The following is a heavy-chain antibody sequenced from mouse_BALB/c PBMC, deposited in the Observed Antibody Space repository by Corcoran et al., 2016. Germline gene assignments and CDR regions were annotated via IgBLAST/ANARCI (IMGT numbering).Heavy chain of an antibody. V-gene: IGHV9-3-1*01. Sequence: QIQLVQSGPELKKPGETVKISCKASGYTFTNYGMNWVKQAPGKGLKWMGWINTYTGEPTYADDFKGRFAFSLETSASTAYLQINNLKNEDTATYFCARFITTATSLFDYWGQVTTLTVSS. CDR2: INTYTGEP. J-gene: IGHJ2*01. CDR1: GYTFTNYG. CDR3: ARFITTATSLFDY. D-gene: IGHD1-2*01.